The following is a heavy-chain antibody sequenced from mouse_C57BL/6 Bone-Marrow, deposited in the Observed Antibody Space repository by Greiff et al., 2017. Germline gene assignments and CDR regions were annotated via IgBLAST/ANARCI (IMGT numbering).Heavy chain of an antibody. CDR2: ISDGGSYT. J-gene: IGHJ1*03. V-gene: IGHV5-4*03. D-gene: IGHD3-3*01. CDR1: GFTFSSYA. CDR3: ARGWGYFDV. Sequence: EVKLMESGGGLVKPGGSLKLSCAASGFTFSSYAMSWVRQTPEKRLEWVATISDGGSYTYYPDNVKGRFTISRDNAKNNLYLQMSHLKSEDTAMYYCARGWGYFDVWGTGTTVTVSS.